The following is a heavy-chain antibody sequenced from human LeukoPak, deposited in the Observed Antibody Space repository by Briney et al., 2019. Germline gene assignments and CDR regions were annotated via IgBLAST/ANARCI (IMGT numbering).Heavy chain of an antibody. D-gene: IGHD1-26*01. J-gene: IGHJ4*02. CDR2: INAGNGNT. CDR1: GHTFTSYA. CDR3: ARARVLYSGSYHDY. Sequence: GASVKVSCKASGHTFTSYAMHWVRQAPGQRLEWMGWINAGNGNTKYSQKFQGRVTITRDTSASTAYMELSSLRSEDTAVYYCARARVLYSGSYHDYRGQGTLVTVSS. V-gene: IGHV1-3*01.